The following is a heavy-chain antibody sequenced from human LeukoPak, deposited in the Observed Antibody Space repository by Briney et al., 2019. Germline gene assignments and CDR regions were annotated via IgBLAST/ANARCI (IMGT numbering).Heavy chain of an antibody. Sequence: ASVKVSCKASGYTFTGYYMHWVRQAPGQGLEWMGRINPNSGGTNYAQKFQGRVTMTRDTSISTAYMELSRLRSDDTAVYYCARSTRSTYCSGGSCPSPTFGYWGQGTLVTVSS. CDR2: INPNSGGT. V-gene: IGHV1-2*06. D-gene: IGHD2-15*01. CDR1: GYTFTGYY. J-gene: IGHJ4*02. CDR3: ARSTRSTYCSGGSCPSPTFGY.